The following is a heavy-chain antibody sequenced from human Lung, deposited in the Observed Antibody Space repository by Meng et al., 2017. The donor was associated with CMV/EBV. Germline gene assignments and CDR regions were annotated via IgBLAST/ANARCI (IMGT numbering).Heavy chain of an antibody. CDR1: GFGFTTFW. Sequence: GGSLRLSCKGSGFGFTTFWIGWVRQMHGKGLEGMGIIFPGDAGTRYSPSFQGQVTISADKSISTAYLQWSSLKASDTAIYYCAKSASPLLSSPQNWFDPWGQGTLVTVSS. V-gene: IGHV5-51*01. CDR2: IFPGDAGT. J-gene: IGHJ5*02. CDR3: AKSASPLLSSPQNWFDP. D-gene: IGHD3-16*02.